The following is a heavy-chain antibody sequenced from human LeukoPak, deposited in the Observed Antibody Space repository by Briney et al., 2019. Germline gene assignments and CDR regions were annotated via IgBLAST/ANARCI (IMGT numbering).Heavy chain of an antibody. Sequence: GESLRLSCAASGFHFSSYCMSLVRQAPGKGLEGVSRIRGSGGTTYYADSVKGRFTNSRDNSKNTLYLQMNSLRADDTAVYSCAKDPPTVMANAFHIWGQGTMVTVS. CDR1: GFHFSSYC. V-gene: IGHV3-23*01. CDR2: IRGSGGTT. D-gene: IGHD5-18*01. CDR3: AKDPPTVMANAFHI. J-gene: IGHJ3*02.